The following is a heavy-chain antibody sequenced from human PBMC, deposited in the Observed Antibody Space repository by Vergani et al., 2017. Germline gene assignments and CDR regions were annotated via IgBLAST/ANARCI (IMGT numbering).Heavy chain of an antibody. CDR1: GFTFSSYS. V-gene: IGHV3-21*01. D-gene: IGHD4-17*01. CDR3: ASLYGDHQHYCYYYGMDV. CDR2: ISSSSSYI. Sequence: EVQLVESGGGLVKPGGSLRLSCAASGFTFSSYSMNWVRQAPGKGLEWVSSISSSSSYIYYADSVKGRFTISRDNAKNSLYLQMNSLRAEDTAVYYCASLYGDHQHYCYYYGMDVWGQGTTVTVSS. J-gene: IGHJ6*02.